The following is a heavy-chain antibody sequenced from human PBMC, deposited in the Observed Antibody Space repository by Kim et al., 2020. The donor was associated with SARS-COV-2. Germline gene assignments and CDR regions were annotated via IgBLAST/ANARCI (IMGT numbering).Heavy chain of an antibody. CDR3: ARDRSEVGDY. V-gene: IGHV3-7*01. CDR2: K. D-gene: IGHD3-3*01. Sequence: KYDVDSVKGRFTIARDNAKNSLYLQMNSLRAEDTAVYYCARDRSEVGDYWGQGTLVTVSS. J-gene: IGHJ4*02.